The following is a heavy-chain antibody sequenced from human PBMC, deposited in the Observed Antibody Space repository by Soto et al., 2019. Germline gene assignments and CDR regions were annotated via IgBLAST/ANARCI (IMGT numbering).Heavy chain of an antibody. J-gene: IGHJ4*02. V-gene: IGHV3-23*01. D-gene: IGHD3-22*01. CDR1: GFTFSSYA. CDR3: AKAYYDSSGYRTTFDY. CDR2: ISGSGGST. Sequence: GGSLRLSCAASGFTFSSYAMSWVRQAPGKGLELVSAISGSGGSTYYADSVKGRFTISRDNSKNTLYLQMNSLRAEDTAVYYCAKAYYDSSGYRTTFDYRGQGTLVTVSS.